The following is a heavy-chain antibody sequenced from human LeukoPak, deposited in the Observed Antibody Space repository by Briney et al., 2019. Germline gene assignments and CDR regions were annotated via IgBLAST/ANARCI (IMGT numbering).Heavy chain of an antibody. Sequence: ASVKVSCKASGYTFTSYAMHWVRQAPGQRLEWMGWINAGNGNTKYSQKFQGRVTITRDTSASTAYMELSSLRSEDTAVYYCARGDGDYPPYYFDYWGQGPLVTVSS. CDR3: ARGDGDYPPYYFDY. CDR2: INAGNGNT. D-gene: IGHD4-17*01. CDR1: GYTFTSYA. V-gene: IGHV1-3*01. J-gene: IGHJ4*02.